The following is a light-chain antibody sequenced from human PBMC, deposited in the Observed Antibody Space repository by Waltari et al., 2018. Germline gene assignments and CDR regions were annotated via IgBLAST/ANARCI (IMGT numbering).Light chain of an antibody. V-gene: IGLV4-69*01. J-gene: IGLJ3*02. CDR3: QTGGHGTWV. Sequence: QLVLTQSPSASASLGASVKLTCTLSSGHSTNIIAWLQQQQEKGPRLLMNVKSDGSHNKGVGIPDRVSGSSSGAERYLTISSLQSEDEADYYCQTGGHGTWVFGGGTRLTVL. CDR2: VKSDGSH. CDR1: SGHSTNI.